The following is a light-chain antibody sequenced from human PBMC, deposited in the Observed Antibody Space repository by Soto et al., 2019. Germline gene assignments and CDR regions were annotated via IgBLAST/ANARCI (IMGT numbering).Light chain of an antibody. V-gene: IGKV1-39*01. Sequence: EILVTQSPTSLSASVGDRVTITCRASRSIGTNLNWYQQRPGKAPQLLIYAASSLQSGVPSRFSGSTSGTDFTLTINGLQPEDFATYYCQQSFSPHIAFGQGTRL. CDR3: QQSFSPHIA. CDR1: RSIGTN. CDR2: AAS. J-gene: IGKJ5*01.